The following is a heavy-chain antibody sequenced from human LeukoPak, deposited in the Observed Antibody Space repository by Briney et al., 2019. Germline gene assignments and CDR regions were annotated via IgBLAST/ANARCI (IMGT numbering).Heavy chain of an antibody. D-gene: IGHD2-2*01. CDR1: GFTFSSYA. CDR2: ISYDGSNK. Sequence: GGSLRPSCAASGFTFSSYAMHWVRQAPGKGLEWVAVISYDGSNKYYADSVKGRFTISRDNSKNTLYLQMNSLRAEDTAVYYCARESGYCSSTSCSNWFDPWGQGTLVTVSS. CDR3: ARESGYCSSTSCSNWFDP. V-gene: IGHV3-30-3*01. J-gene: IGHJ5*02.